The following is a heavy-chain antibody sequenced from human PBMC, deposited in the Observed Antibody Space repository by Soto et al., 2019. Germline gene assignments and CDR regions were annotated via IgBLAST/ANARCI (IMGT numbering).Heavy chain of an antibody. CDR1: GLTFSISW. CDR2: INPAGNVQ. Sequence: VPLVESGGGLVQPGESLRLSCTASGLTFSISWMTWVRQAPGEGLEWVSNINPAGNVQHYADSVKERFTISRDNAKNWLFLQMCGPRVEGTAVLYCATASTPYAFDMWGQGTMVTVSS. CDR3: ATASTPYAFDM. J-gene: IGHJ3*02. V-gene: IGHV3-7*01.